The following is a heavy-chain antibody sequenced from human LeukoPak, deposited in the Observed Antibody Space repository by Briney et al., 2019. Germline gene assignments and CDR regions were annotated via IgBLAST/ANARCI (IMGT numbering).Heavy chain of an antibody. J-gene: IGHJ6*03. D-gene: IGHD1-26*01. CDR3: AREREARTYYYYMDV. V-gene: IGHV1-46*01. CDR2: INPSGGST. Sequence: ASVKVSCKASGYTFISYYMHWVRQAPGQGLEWMGIINPSGGSTSYAQKFQGRVTMTRDMSTSTVYMELSSLRSEDTAVYYCAREREARTYYYYMDVWGKGTTVTVSS. CDR1: GYTFISYY.